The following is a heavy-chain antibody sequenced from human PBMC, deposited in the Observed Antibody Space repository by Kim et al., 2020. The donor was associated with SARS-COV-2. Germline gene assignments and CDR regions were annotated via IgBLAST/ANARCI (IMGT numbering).Heavy chain of an antibody. CDR1: GGSVSSSSYY. Sequence: SETLSLTCAVSGGSVSSSSYYWGWIRQPPGKGLEWIGNIYSSGNTYYNTSLKSRVTISVDTSKNQFSLKLRSVTAADTAVYYCVRTICGGDCYRLNWYFDLWGRGALVTVSS. CDR3: VRTICGGDCYRLNWYFDL. CDR2: IYSSGNT. J-gene: IGHJ2*01. D-gene: IGHD2-21*02. V-gene: IGHV4-39*01.